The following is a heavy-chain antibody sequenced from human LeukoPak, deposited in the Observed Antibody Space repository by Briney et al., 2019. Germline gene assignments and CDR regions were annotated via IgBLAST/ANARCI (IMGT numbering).Heavy chain of an antibody. D-gene: IGHD3-10*01. CDR3: AKDFGELLYGDSLDI. J-gene: IGHJ3*02. V-gene: IGHV3-30*18. CDR1: GFTFSRYG. CDR2: ISYDGSTK. Sequence: QPGRSLRLSCAASGFTFSRYGIHWVRQAPGKGLEWVAVISYDGSTKYYADSVRGRFTISRDNSKNTLYLQMNSLRAEGTAVYYCAKDFGELLYGDSLDIWGQGTMVTVSS.